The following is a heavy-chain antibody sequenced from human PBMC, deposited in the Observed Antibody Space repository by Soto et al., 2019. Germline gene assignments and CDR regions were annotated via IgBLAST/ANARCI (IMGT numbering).Heavy chain of an antibody. Sequence: GGSLRLSCAASGFPFSSSWMDWVRQAPGKGLEWVANIKEDGSPTYYVDSVRGRFTVSRDNAENSVFLQMNSLRVEDTAVYYCSWSLNYWGQGTLVTVSS. J-gene: IGHJ4*02. CDR3: SWSLNY. D-gene: IGHD1-26*01. CDR1: GFPFSSSW. V-gene: IGHV3-7*01. CDR2: IKEDGSPT.